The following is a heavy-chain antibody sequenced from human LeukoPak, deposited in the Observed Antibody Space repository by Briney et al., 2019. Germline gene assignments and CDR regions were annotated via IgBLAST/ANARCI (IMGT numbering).Heavy chain of an antibody. Sequence: GGSLRLSCAASGFTFSSYAMSWVRQAPGKGLEWVANIKQDGSEKYYVDSVKGRFTISRDNAKNSLYLQMNSLRAEDTAVYYCLSNRPFDYWGQGTLVTVSS. CDR2: IKQDGSEK. CDR3: LSNRPFDY. CDR1: GFTFSSYA. J-gene: IGHJ4*02. V-gene: IGHV3-7*01. D-gene: IGHD1-14*01.